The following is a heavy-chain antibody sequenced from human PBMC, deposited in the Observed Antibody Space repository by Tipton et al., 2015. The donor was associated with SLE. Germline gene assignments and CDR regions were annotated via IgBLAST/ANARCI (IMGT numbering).Heavy chain of an antibody. D-gene: IGHD7-27*01. CDR2: GYYIGST. CDR3: ARNLWGFHFYYMDV. J-gene: IGHJ6*03. Sequence: TLSLTCTVSDDSISNYYWSWIRQSPGKGLEWIGYGYYIGSTNYNPSLKSRLTISVDTSKNQFSLRLSSVSAADTAMYYCARNLWGFHFYYMDVWGKGTTVTVSS. V-gene: IGHV4-59*01. CDR1: DDSISNYY.